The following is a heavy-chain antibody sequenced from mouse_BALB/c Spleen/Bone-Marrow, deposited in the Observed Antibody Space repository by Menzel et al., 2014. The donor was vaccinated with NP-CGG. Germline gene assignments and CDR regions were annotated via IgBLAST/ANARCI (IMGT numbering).Heavy chain of an antibody. CDR2: ILPGSGST. Sequence: QVQLKESGAELMKPGASVKISCKATGYTFSSYWIEWVKQRPGHGLEWIGEILPGSGSTNYNEKFKGKATFTADTSSNTAYMQLSSLTSEDSAVYYCARGGVRGKDYFDLWGQGTTITAPS. J-gene: IGHJ2*01. CDR1: GYTFSSYW. V-gene: IGHV1-9*01. CDR3: ARGGVRGKDYFDL. D-gene: IGHD2-14*01.